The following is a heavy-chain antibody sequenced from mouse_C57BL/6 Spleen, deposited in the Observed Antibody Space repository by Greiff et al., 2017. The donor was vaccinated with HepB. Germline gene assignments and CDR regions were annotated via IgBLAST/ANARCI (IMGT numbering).Heavy chain of an antibody. CDR1: GYAFSSSW. J-gene: IGHJ4*01. V-gene: IGHV1-82*01. Sequence: VQLRQSGPELVKPGASVKISCKASGYAFSSSWMNWVKQRPGKGLEWIGRIYPGDGDTNYNGKFKGKATLTADKSSSTAYMQLSSLTSEDSAVYFCAREVYAMDYWGQGTSVTVSS. CDR3: AREVYAMDY. CDR2: IYPGDGDT.